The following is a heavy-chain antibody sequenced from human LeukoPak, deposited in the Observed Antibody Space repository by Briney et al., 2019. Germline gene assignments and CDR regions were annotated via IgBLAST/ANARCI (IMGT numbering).Heavy chain of an antibody. CDR3: AEDYDILTGYYGYFDY. CDR2: IYHTGTT. D-gene: IGHD3-9*01. Sequence: SETLSLTCTVSGYSISSGYYWGWIRQPPGKGLEWIGTIYHTGTTYYSPSLKSRITISIDTSNTQFSLKLSSVTAADTAVYYCAEDYDILTGYYGYFDYWGQGTLVTVSS. V-gene: IGHV4-38-2*02. CDR1: GYSISSGYY. J-gene: IGHJ4*02.